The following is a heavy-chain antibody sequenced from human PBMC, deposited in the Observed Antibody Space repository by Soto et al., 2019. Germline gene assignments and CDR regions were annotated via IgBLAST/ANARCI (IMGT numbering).Heavy chain of an antibody. CDR3: ARAYGDYVFDY. D-gene: IGHD4-17*01. Sequence: SETLSLTCTVSGGSITSSSYYWGWIRQPPGKGLEWIGSIYYSGSTYYNPSLKSRVTISVDTSKNQFSLKLSSVTAADTAVYYCARAYGDYVFDYWGQGTLVTVSS. J-gene: IGHJ4*02. V-gene: IGHV4-39*07. CDR2: IYYSGST. CDR1: GGSITSSSYY.